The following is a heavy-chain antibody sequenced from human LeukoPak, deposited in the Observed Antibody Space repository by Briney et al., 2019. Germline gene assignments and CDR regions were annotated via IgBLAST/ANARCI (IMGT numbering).Heavy chain of an antibody. Sequence: PSETLSLTCTVSAGSISNYYWSWIRQPAGKALEGIGRIYTNGKTNYNPSLKSRVTMSVDTSKNQMSLKLNSVTAADTAMYYCARGGYSYATFDFWGHGTLVTVSS. V-gene: IGHV4-4*07. CDR1: AGSISNYY. J-gene: IGHJ4*01. CDR3: ARGGYSYATFDF. D-gene: IGHD5-18*01. CDR2: IYTNGKT.